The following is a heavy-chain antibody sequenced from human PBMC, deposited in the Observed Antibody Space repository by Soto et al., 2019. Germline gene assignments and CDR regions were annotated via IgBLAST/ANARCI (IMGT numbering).Heavy chain of an antibody. J-gene: IGHJ6*02. V-gene: IGHV4-34*01. CDR3: ARSLRGGYDFWSGYSRSYYYGMDV. CDR1: GGSFSGYY. Sequence: SETLPLTCAVYGGSFSGYYWSWIRQPPGKGLEWIGEINHSGSTNYNPSLKSRVTISVDTSKNQFSLKLSSVTAADTAVYYCARSLRGGYDFWSGYSRSYYYGMDVWGQGTTVTVSS. CDR2: INHSGST. D-gene: IGHD3-3*01.